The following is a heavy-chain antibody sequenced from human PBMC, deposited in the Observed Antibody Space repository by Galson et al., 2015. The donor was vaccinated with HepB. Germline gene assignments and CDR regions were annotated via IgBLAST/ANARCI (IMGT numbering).Heavy chain of an antibody. CDR3: ARSPLRFLDWLPYYDYYYMDV. CDR2: MNTNTGKP. J-gene: IGHJ6*03. CDR1: GYTFTDYV. V-gene: IGHV7-4-1*02. D-gene: IGHD3-3*01. Sequence: SVKVSCKASGYTFTDYVVNWVRRAPGQGLEWMGWMNTNTGKPTYAPGFAGRLVFSLDTSVTTAYLQISSLETDDTAVYYCARSPLRFLDWLPYYDYYYMDVWGEGTTVTVSS.